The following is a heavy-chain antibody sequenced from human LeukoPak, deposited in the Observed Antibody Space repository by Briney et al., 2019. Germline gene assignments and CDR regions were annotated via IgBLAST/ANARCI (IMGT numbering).Heavy chain of an antibody. D-gene: IGHD4-11*01. CDR3: ARVDYSITYYYYYGMDV. Sequence: ASVQVSCKTPGYIFGHNGISWVRQAPGQGPEWMGWISAYYGDTKYAQKFQGRVTMTRDTSTSTVYMELRSLRSDDTAVYYCARVDYSITYYYYYGMDVWAKGPRSPSP. CDR2: ISAYYGDT. J-gene: IGHJ6*02. V-gene: IGHV1-18*01. CDR1: GYIFGHNG.